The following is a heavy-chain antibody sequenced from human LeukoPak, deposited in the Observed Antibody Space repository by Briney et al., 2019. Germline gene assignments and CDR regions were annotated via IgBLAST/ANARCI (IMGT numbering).Heavy chain of an antibody. J-gene: IGHJ4*02. V-gene: IGHV1-69*01. CDR2: IIPIFDTT. Sequence: ASVMVSCKASGGTFSTYAISWVRQAPGQGLEWMGGIIPIFDTTIYAQKFQGRVTITADESTSTAYMELSTLRSDDTAVYYCARDRDGDYGDYWGQGTLVTVSS. CDR1: GGTFSTYA. D-gene: IGHD4-17*01. CDR3: ARDRDGDYGDY.